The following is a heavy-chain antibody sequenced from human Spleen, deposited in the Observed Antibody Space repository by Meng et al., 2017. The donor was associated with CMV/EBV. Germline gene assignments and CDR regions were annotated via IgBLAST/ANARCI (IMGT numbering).Heavy chain of an antibody. CDR3: ARFPTTVNNWFDP. CDR2: INPNTGGT. V-gene: IGHV1-2*06. CDR1: GYTFTRYD. D-gene: IGHD4-11*01. J-gene: IGHJ5*02. Sequence: ASVKVSCKASGYTFTRYDINWVRQAPGQGLEWMGRINPNTGGTSYAQNFQGRVTMTRDTSISTAYMELSRLRSDDTAVYYCARFPTTVNNWFDPWGQGTLVTVSS.